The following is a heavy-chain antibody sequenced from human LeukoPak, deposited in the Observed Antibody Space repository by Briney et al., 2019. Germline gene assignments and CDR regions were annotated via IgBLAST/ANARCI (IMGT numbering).Heavy chain of an antibody. J-gene: IGHJ4*02. Sequence: GGSLRLSCAASGFTVSSNYMNWVRQAPGKGLEWVSSISSTGVTTSYADSVKGRFTISRDNSKNTLYLQMNSLRAEDTAVYYCAKDLSSYGGISDPRDNYFDYWGQGTLVTVSS. V-gene: IGHV3-23*01. CDR2: ISSTGVTT. CDR3: AKDLSSYGGISDPRDNYFDY. CDR1: GFTVSSNY. D-gene: IGHD4-23*01.